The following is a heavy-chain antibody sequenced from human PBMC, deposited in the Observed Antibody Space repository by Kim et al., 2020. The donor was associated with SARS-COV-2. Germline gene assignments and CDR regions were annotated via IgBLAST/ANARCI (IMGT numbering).Heavy chain of an antibody. V-gene: IGHV4-59*01. J-gene: IGHJ5*02. CDR3: ARAVEVAGTGWFDP. D-gene: IGHD2-15*01. Sequence: NPSLKIRVTIFVETSNNHFSLRLSSVTAADTAVYYCARAVEVAGTGWFDPWGQGTLVTVSS.